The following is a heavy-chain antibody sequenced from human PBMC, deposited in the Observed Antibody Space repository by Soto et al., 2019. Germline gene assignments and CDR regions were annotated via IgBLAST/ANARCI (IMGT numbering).Heavy chain of an antibody. D-gene: IGHD3-10*01. J-gene: IGHJ5*02. V-gene: IGHV4-30-2*01. Sequence: PSETLSPPFAVSGGPISRGGYSWGWIRQPPGKGLGGVGDLYPRGRTHYNPALKRRVTISVNRSQNQFSLKLSSVTDADTAVYYCARAKDYYGSGSYRGVNWLDPWGQGTLVTVSS. CDR1: GGPISRGGYS. CDR3: ARAKDYYGSGSYRGVNWLDP. CDR2: LYPRGRT.